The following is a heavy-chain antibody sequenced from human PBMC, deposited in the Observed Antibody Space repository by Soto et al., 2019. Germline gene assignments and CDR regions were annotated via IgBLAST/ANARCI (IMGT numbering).Heavy chain of an antibody. D-gene: IGHD1-7*01. V-gene: IGHV3-23*01. CDR3: AKDSAGTTDYYYGMDV. Sequence: PGVPLRLCYAASGFKFGSLAMRCVSQAPGKGLEWVSAISGSGGSTYYADSVKGRFTISRDNSKNTLYLQMNSLRAEDTAVYYCAKDSAGTTDYYYGMDVWGQGNPGHRLL. CDR2: ISGSGGST. J-gene: IGHJ6*01. CDR1: GFKFGSLA.